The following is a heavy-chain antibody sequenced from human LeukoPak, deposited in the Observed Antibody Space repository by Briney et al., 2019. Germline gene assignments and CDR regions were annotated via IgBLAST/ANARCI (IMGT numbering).Heavy chain of an antibody. CDR3: ASHYSSSSYFDY. D-gene: IGHD6-6*01. Sequence: SETLSLTCTVSGGSISSYYWSWIRQPPGKGLEWIGYIYCSGSTNCNPSLKSRVTMSVDTSKNQFSLELSSVTAADTAVYYCASHYSSSSYFDYWGQGTLVTVSS. J-gene: IGHJ4*02. V-gene: IGHV4-59*01. CDR1: GGSISSYY. CDR2: IYCSGST.